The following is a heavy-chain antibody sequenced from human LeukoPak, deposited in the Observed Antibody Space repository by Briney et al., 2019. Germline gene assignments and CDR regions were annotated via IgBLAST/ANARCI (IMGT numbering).Heavy chain of an antibody. D-gene: IGHD3-10*01. CDR1: GITFSSYD. Sequence: PGGSLRLSCVASGITFSSYDMTWVRRAPGKGLEWVSGISDSGGTKNYADSVKGRFTISRDNSKNTLYMQMNSLRAEDTAVYYCAKDNDYYDSGIYYGAFDIWGQGTMVTVSS. V-gene: IGHV3-23*01. CDR2: ISDSGGTK. CDR3: AKDNDYYDSGIYYGAFDI. J-gene: IGHJ3*02.